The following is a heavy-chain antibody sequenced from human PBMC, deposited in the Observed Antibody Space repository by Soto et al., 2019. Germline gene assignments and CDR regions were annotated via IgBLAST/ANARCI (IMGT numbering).Heavy chain of an antibody. CDR2: IHPGDSDT. V-gene: IGHV5-51*01. CDR1: GYSFTSYW. CDR3: ARTPGPELAASLEYYYFSGMDV. Sequence: GESLKISCEASGYSFTSYWIGWVRQMTGKGLEWMGIIHPGDSDTKYSPSFQGQVTISVDKSITTAYMQWSSLKASDTAMYYLARTPGPELAASLEYYYFSGMDVWGQGTTVTVSS. D-gene: IGHD1-26*01. J-gene: IGHJ6*02.